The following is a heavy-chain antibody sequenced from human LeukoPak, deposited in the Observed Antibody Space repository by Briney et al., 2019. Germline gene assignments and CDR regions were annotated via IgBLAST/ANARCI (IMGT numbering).Heavy chain of an antibody. V-gene: IGHV4-59*08. Sequence: SETLSLTCNVSGGSISSFHWSWIRQPPGKGLEWIGYIYYTGSTNYNPSLKSRVTISVDASKNQFSLKLSSVTAADTAVYYCARRCSFASCSFDCWGQGTLVTVSS. J-gene: IGHJ4*02. CDR2: IYYTGST. D-gene: IGHD2-2*01. CDR1: GGSISSFH. CDR3: ARRCSFASCSFDC.